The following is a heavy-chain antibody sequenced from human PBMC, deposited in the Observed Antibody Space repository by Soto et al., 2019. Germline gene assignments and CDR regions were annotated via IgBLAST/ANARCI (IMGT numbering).Heavy chain of an antibody. CDR3: AKDRLTRGTTVRFDP. Sequence: EVQLLESGGGLAQPGESLRLSCAASGFTFSSYAMSWVRQTPGKGLEWVSSISGSGGNTYYADSVKGRFTISRDNSKNTLYLQMNSLRAEDAAVYYCAKDRLTRGTTVRFDPWGQGTLVTVSS. J-gene: IGHJ5*02. D-gene: IGHD1-1*01. CDR1: GFTFSSYA. CDR2: ISGSGGNT. V-gene: IGHV3-23*01.